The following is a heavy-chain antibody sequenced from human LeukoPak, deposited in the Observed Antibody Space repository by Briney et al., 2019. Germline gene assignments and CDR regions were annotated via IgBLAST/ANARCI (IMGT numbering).Heavy chain of an antibody. Sequence: SQTLSLTCSVSGASLSIYYWDWLRQSPGKGLEWIGYISDTGKTDSNASLKSRVTISLDTSKNQFSLTLKSVTAADSAVYYCATGYYEPFAAWGPGILVTVSS. CDR2: ISDTGKT. CDR1: GASLSIYY. J-gene: IGHJ5*02. CDR3: ATGYYEPFAA. V-gene: IGHV4-59*01. D-gene: IGHD1-26*01.